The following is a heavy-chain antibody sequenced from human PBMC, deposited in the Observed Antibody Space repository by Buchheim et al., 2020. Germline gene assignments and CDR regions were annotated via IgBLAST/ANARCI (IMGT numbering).Heavy chain of an antibody. Sequence: EVQLVESGGGLVQPGGSLRLSCAASGFTFSNYYMDWVRQLPGKGLEWVASIEGGGSAKYYVDSVKGRFSISRDNAQDSLYLQMNSLRVEDTAIYYCARDDGWGFFRHWGQGTL. J-gene: IGHJ1*01. D-gene: IGHD2-21*01. CDR2: IEGGGSAK. V-gene: IGHV3-7*01. CDR1: GFTFSNYY. CDR3: ARDDGWGFFRH.